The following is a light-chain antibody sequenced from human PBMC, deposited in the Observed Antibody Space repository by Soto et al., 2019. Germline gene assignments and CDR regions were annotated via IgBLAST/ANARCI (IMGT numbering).Light chain of an antibody. J-gene: IGKJ1*01. CDR2: DAS. CDR1: QSVSSN. V-gene: IGKV3-15*01. Sequence: EIVMTQSPATLSVSPGGRATLSCRASQSVSSNLAWYQQKPGQAPRLLIYDASTRATGVPARFSASGSGTAFTLTISSLQSEDFAVYYCQQYDNWPKMFGQGTKVDI. CDR3: QQYDNWPKM.